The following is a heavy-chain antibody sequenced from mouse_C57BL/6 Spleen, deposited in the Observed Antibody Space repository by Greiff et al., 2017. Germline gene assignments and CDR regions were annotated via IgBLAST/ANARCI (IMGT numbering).Heavy chain of an antibody. CDR2: IYPYNGVS. D-gene: IGHD1-1*01. CDR3: ARSGITSVAPDWYFDV. V-gene: IGHV1-31*01. CDR1: GYSFTGYY. J-gene: IGHJ1*03. Sequence: EVQLQESGPELVKPGASVKISCKASGYSFTGYYMHWVKQSHGNILDWIGYIYPYNGVSSYNQKFKGKATLTVDKSSSTAYMELRSLTSEDSAVYYCARSGITSVAPDWYFDVWGTGTTVTVSS.